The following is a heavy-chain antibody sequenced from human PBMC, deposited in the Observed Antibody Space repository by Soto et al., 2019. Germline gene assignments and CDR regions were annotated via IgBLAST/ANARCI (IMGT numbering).Heavy chain of an antibody. CDR1: GGSISSYY. V-gene: IGHV4-59*01. D-gene: IGHD6-13*01. CDR2: IYYSGST. CDR3: ERGGGGYSRSWYYYYYYMDV. Sequence: SETLSLTCTVSGGSISSYYWSWIRQPPGKGLEWIGYIYYSGSTNYNPSLKSRVTISVDTSKNQFSLKLSSVTAADTAVYYCERGGGGYSRSWYYYYYYMDVGGKGTTVTVSS. J-gene: IGHJ6*03.